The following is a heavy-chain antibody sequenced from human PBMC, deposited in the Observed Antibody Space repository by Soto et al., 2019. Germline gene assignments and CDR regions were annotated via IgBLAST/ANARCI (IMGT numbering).Heavy chain of an antibody. CDR3: GRESIPRSTPKN. V-gene: IGHV1-46*03. Sequence: QVQLVQSGAEVKKPGASVTVSCKASGYTFTRFYIHWVRQAPGQGLEWMGIVNPSGGSTTYAQKFQGRVTMTRDTSTSTLYMELSGPGSEDTAVYYCGRESIPRSTPKNWGQGTLVTVSS. D-gene: IGHD2-21*01. J-gene: IGHJ4*02. CDR1: GYTFTRFY. CDR2: VNPSGGST.